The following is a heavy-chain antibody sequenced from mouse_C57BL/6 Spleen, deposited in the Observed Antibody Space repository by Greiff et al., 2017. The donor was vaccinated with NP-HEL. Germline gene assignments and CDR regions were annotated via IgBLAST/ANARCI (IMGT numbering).Heavy chain of an antibody. J-gene: IGHJ3*01. Sequence: QVQLQQPGAALVKPGASVKLSCKASGYTFTSYWMHWVKQRPGQGLEWIGMIHPNSGSTNSNEKFKSKATLTVDKSSSTVYMQLSSLTFEDSAVYYYARARDYGYDERGEWFAYWGQGTLVTVSA. V-gene: IGHV1-64*01. CDR3: ARARDYGYDERGEWFAY. CDR1: GYTFTSYW. CDR2: IHPNSGST. D-gene: IGHD2-2*01.